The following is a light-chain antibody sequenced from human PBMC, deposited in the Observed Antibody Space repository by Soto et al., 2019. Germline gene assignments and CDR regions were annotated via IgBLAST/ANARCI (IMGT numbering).Light chain of an antibody. V-gene: IGKV1-39*01. CDR3: QQSYSSRSIT. CDR2: AAS. Sequence: DIPMTQSPSSLSASVGDRVTITCRASQRSSSYLNWYQQKPGKAPKLLIYAASSLQSGAPSRFSGSGSGTDFPLTISSLQHEDFATYYCQQSYSSRSITFGQGKRLEI. J-gene: IGKJ5*01. CDR1: QRSSSY.